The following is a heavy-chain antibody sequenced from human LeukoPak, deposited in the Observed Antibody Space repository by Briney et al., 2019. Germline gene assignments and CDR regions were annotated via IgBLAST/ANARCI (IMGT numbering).Heavy chain of an antibody. CDR3: ARAPDFGVVTGLVWFDP. CDR1: GYTFTSYD. Sequence: GASVKVSCKASGYTFTSYDINWVRQATGQGLEWMGWMNPNSGNTGYAQKFQGRVTITRNTSISTAYMELSSLRSEDTAVYYCARAPDFGVVTGLVWFDPWGQGTLVTVSS. V-gene: IGHV1-8*03. J-gene: IGHJ5*02. D-gene: IGHD3-3*01. CDR2: MNPNSGNT.